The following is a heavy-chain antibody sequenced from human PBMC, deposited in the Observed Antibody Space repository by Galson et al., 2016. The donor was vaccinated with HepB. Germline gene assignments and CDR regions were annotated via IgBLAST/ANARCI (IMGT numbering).Heavy chain of an antibody. CDR2: ISHSSDLI. V-gene: IGHV3-48*04. Sequence: SLRLSCAASGFTFSDYTMIWVRQAPGKGLEWVSYISHSSDLIHYTDSVKGRFTISRDNRKNSLYLQMNSLRIEDTALYYCAKGRAIGYYHYGMDVWGKGTMVTVSS. CDR3: AKGRAIGYYHYGMDV. CDR1: GFTFSDYT. J-gene: IGHJ6*04.